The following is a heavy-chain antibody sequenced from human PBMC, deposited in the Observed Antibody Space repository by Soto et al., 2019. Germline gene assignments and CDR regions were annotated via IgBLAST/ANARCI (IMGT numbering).Heavy chain of an antibody. CDR3: VRNLAAGDTFYFDY. CDR1: GFTFSDHY. V-gene: IGHV3-72*01. CDR2: IRNEPKGYTT. Sequence: EVQLVESGGGLVQPGGSLRLSCAASGFTFSDHYMDWVRQAPGKGLEWVGRIRNEPKGYTTEYAASVKGRFTISRYDSENSLYLQMNNLKTEDTAVYYCVRNLAAGDTFYFDYWGQGALVTVSS. D-gene: IGHD6-13*01. J-gene: IGHJ4*02.